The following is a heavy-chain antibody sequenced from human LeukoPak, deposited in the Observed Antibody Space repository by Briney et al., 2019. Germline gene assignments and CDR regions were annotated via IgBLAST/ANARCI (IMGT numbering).Heavy chain of an antibody. CDR1: GGSFSGYY. CDR2: INHSGST. D-gene: IGHD2-2*02. J-gene: IGHJ6*03. CDR3: ARGKRDIVVVPAAIHYYYYMDV. V-gene: IGHV4-34*01. Sequence: SETLSLTCAVYGGSFSGYYWSWIRQPPGKGLEWIGEINHSGSTNYNPSLKSRVTISVYTSKNQFSLKLSSVTAADTAVYYCARGKRDIVVVPAAIHYYYYMDVWGKGTTVTVSS.